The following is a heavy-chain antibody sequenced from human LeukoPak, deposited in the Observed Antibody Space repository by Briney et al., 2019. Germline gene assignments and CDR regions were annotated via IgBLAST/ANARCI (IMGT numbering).Heavy chain of an antibody. CDR2: LWSDASNT. CDR1: GFSLSSNG. D-gene: IGHD7-27*01. Sequence: GGSLRLSCVASGFSLSSNGMHWVRQAPGKGLELVAVLWSDASNTYYADSVKGRFTISRDLSKNTLYLQMTSLRVEDTAVYYCAREDWGTTGHSFGYWGQGTLVTVSS. CDR3: AREDWGTTGHSFGY. V-gene: IGHV3-33*01. J-gene: IGHJ4*02.